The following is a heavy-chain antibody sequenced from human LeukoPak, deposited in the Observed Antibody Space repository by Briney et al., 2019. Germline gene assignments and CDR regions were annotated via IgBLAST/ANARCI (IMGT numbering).Heavy chain of an antibody. D-gene: IGHD1-7*01. CDR1: GGFISSYY. CDR2: IYTSGST. CDR3: ARHRAGTTWSPFDY. Sequence: SETLSLTCTVSGGFISSYYWSWIRQPPGKGLEWIGYIYTSGSTNYNPSLKSRVTISVDTSKNQFSLKLSSVTAADTAVYYCARHRAGTTWSPFDYWGQGTLVTVSS. J-gene: IGHJ4*02. V-gene: IGHV4-4*09.